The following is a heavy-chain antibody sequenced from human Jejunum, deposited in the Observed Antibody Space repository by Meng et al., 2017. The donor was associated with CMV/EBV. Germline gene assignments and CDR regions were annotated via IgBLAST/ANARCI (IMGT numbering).Heavy chain of an antibody. V-gene: IGHV1-2*06. J-gene: IGHJ4*02. Sequence: VSCKASGYTFTGYFIHWMRQTPGQGLEWMGRVNTYSGDTSFAQKFQGRVTMTRDTSISTAYMELSRLTSDDTAVYYCARGAVAGHNWGQGSLVTVFS. D-gene: IGHD2-15*01. CDR1: GYTFTGYF. CDR3: ARGAVAGHN. CDR2: VNTYSGDT.